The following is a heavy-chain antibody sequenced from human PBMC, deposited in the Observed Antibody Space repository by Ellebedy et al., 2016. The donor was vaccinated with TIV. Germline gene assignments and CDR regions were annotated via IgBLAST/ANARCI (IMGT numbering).Heavy chain of an antibody. CDR3: ARDGIVGGPTEYYFDS. D-gene: IGHD1-26*01. Sequence: PGGSLRLSCAASGFTFSNYWMHWVRQAPGKGLVWVSRINSDGSRSTYADSVKGRFTISRDNAKNTLYVQMNSLRAEDTAVYYCARDGIVGGPTEYYFDSWGQGTLVTVSS. CDR2: INSDGSRS. V-gene: IGHV3-74*01. J-gene: IGHJ4*02. CDR1: GFTFSNYW.